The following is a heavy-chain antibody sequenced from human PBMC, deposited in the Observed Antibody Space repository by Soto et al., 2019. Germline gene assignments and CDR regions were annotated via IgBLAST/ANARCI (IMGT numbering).Heavy chain of an antibody. J-gene: IGHJ3*02. CDR2: IYYSGST. D-gene: IGHD2-15*01. V-gene: IGHV4-39*01. CDR1: GGSIRSSSYY. Sequence: QLQLQESGPGLVKPSETLSLTCTVSGGSIRSSSYYWGWIRQPPGKGLEWIGSIYYSGSTYYNPSLKSRVTISVDTSKNQFSLTLSSVTAADTAVYYCRWTSDAFDIWGQGTMVTVSS. CDR3: RWTSDAFDI.